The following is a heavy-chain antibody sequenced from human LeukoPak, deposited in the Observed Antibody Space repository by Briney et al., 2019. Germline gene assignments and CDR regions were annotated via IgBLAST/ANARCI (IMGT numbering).Heavy chain of an antibody. V-gene: IGHV3-30*04. D-gene: IGHD3-22*01. CDR1: GFTFSSYT. J-gene: IGHJ4*02. Sequence: GGSLRLSCAASGFTFSSYTMHWVRRAPGKGLEWVAVISDDGGQKYYAASVKGRFTISRDNSKNTLYLQMDSLRNEDTAVYYCAGQWLIGRLTYYFDYWGRGTLVTVSS. CDR2: ISDDGGQK. CDR3: AGQWLIGRLTYYFDY.